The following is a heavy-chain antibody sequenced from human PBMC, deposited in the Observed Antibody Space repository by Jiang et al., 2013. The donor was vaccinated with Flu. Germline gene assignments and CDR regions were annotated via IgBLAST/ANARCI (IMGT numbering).Heavy chain of an antibody. Sequence: LLKPSETLSLTCTVSGGSINSYYWSWIRQPPGKGLELIGCVYYSGSTNFNPSLKSRLTISVDTSKNQFSLRLNSVTAADTAVYYCARGSGGASSNDAFDIWGQGTVVTVSS. CDR1: GGSINSYY. D-gene: IGHD2-21*01. V-gene: IGHV4-59*01. J-gene: IGHJ3*02. CDR3: ARGSGGASSNDAFDI. CDR2: VYYSGST.